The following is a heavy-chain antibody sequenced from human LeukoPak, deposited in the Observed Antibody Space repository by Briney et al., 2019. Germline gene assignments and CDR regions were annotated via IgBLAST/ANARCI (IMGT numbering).Heavy chain of an antibody. CDR1: GFTYSSYA. V-gene: IGHV3-23*01. CDR3: AKDYDILTGYYRFDI. D-gene: IGHD3-9*01. CDR2: ISGSGGST. J-gene: IGHJ3*02. Sequence: GGSLRLSCAASGFTYSSYAMSWVRQAPGKGLEWVSAISGSGGSTYYADSVKGRFTISRDNSKNTLYLQMNSLRAEDTAVYYCAKDYDILTGYYRFDIWGQGTMVTVSS.